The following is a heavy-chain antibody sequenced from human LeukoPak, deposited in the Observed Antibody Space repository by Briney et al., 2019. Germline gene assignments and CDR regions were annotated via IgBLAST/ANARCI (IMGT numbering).Heavy chain of an antibody. D-gene: IGHD3-22*01. Sequence: GGSLRLSCAASGFTFSSYWMHWVRQVPGKGLEWVAVISYDGSNKYYADSVKGRFTISRDNSKNTLYLQMNSLRAEDTAVYYCARRPLYYDSSGYYFYYYGMDVWGQGTTVTVSS. CDR3: ARRPLYYDSSGYYFYYYGMDV. J-gene: IGHJ6*02. CDR1: GFTFSSYW. CDR2: ISYDGSNK. V-gene: IGHV3-30-3*01.